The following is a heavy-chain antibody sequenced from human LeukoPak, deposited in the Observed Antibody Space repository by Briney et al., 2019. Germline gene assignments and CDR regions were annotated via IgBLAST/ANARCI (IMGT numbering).Heavy chain of an antibody. CDR2: IRYDGSNK. CDR3: AKSGVVVAITPATNFDY. D-gene: IGHD3-22*01. Sequence: GSLRLSCAASGFTFSSYTMNWVRQAPGKGLEWVAFIRYDGSNKYYADSVKGRFTISRDNSKNTLYLQMNSLRAEDTAVYYCAKSGVVVAITPATNFDYWGQGTLVTVSS. J-gene: IGHJ4*02. V-gene: IGHV3-30*02. CDR1: GFTFSSYT.